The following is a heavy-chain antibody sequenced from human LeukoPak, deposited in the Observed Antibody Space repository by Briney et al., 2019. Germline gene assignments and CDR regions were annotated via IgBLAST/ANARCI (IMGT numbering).Heavy chain of an antibody. CDR2: ISYDGSNK. Sequence: WRSLRLSCAASGFTFSSYAMHWVRQAPGKGLEWVAVISYDGSNKYYADSVKGRFTISRDNSKNTLYLQMNSLRAEDTAVYFCAKPRDSSGRGGVDSWGQGTLVTVSS. CDR3: AKPRDSSGRGGVDS. J-gene: IGHJ4*02. V-gene: IGHV3-30-3*02. CDR1: GFTFSSYA. D-gene: IGHD6-19*01.